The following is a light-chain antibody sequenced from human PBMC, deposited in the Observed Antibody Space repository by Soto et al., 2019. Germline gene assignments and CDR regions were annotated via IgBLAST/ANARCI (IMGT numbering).Light chain of an antibody. CDR3: QQYNNWPIT. CDR1: QSVSSN. Sequence: EILMTQSPVTLYASRWERVTLSCRASQSVSSNLAWYQQKPGQAPRLLIYGASTRATGIPARFSGSGSGTEFTLTISSLQSEDFEVYYCQQYNNWPITFGQGTRLEIK. J-gene: IGKJ5*01. V-gene: IGKV3-15*01. CDR2: GAS.